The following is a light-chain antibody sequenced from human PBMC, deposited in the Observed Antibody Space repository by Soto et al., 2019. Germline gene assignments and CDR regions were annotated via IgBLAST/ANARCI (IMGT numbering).Light chain of an antibody. CDR2: DVS. V-gene: IGLV2-14*03. J-gene: IGLJ1*01. CDR3: YSYTSSNTYV. CDR1: SSDVGGYNY. Sequence: QSALTQPASVSGSPGQSITISCTGTSSDVGGYNYVSWYQHHPGKVPQLLIYDVSNRPSGVSNRCSGSKSGNPASLTISGLHAEDEADYYCYSYTSSNTYVYGPGTKVTVL.